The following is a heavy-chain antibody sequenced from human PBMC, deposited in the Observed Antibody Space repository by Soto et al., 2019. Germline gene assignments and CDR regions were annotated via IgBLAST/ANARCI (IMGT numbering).Heavy chain of an antibody. CDR3: ARDTNFYGSGSGVDY. CDR1: GFTFSSYS. J-gene: IGHJ4*02. Sequence: EVQLVESGGGLVKPGGSLRLSCAASGFTFSSYSMSWVRQAPGKGLEWVSSIISSSGYIHYADLVKGRFTISRDNAKNTLYLQINSLRVEDTAVYYCARDTNFYGSGSGVDYWGQGTLVTVSS. V-gene: IGHV3-21*01. D-gene: IGHD3-10*01. CDR2: IISSSGYI.